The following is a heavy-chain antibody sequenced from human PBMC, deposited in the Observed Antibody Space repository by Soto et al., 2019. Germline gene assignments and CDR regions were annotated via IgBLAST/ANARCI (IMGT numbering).Heavy chain of an antibody. CDR3: AAGRITVRGAGYCYGMGV. CDR1: GFTFTSSA. CDR2: IVVGSGNT. Sequence: QMQLVQSGPEVKKPGTSVKVSCKASGFTFTSSAMQWVRQARGQRLEWIGWIVVGSGNTNYAKKFKERVTITRDMSTCTDDMGLSSRGYADTAVYYCAAGRITVRGAGYCYGMGVWGQGTTVTVCS. D-gene: IGHD3-16*01. V-gene: IGHV1-58*02. J-gene: IGHJ6*02.